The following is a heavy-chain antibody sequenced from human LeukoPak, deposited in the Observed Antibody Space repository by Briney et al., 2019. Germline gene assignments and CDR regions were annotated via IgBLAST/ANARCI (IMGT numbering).Heavy chain of an antibody. CDR2: IYSGGST. V-gene: IGHV3-53*01. CDR1: GFTVSSNY. D-gene: IGHD3-22*01. CDR3: ARDHSGYLTYYFDY. J-gene: IGHJ4*02. Sequence: GGSLRLSCAASGFTVSSNYMSWVRQAPGKGLEWVSVIYSGGSTYYADSVKGRFTISRDNSKNTLYLQTNSLRAVDTAVYYCARDHSGYLTYYFDYWGQGTLVTVSS.